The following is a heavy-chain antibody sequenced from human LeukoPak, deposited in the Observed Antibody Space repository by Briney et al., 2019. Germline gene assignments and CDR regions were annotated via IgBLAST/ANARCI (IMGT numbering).Heavy chain of an antibody. CDR3: TSQKDYYGSGSYWTFDP. V-gene: IGHV3-49*03. CDR2: IRSKADGGTT. J-gene: IGHJ5*02. Sequence: GGSLRLSCTASGFTFGDYVMSWFRQAPGKGLEWVGFIRSKADGGTTEYAASVKGRFTISRDDSKSIAYVQMNSLKTEDTAVYYCTSQKDYYGSGSYWTFDPWGRGTLVTVSS. D-gene: IGHD3-10*01. CDR1: GFTFGDYV.